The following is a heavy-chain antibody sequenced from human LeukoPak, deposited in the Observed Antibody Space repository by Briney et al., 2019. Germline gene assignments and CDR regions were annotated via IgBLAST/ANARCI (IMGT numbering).Heavy chain of an antibody. J-gene: IGHJ5*02. V-gene: IGHV1-46*01. CDR3: ARERQGNLAGGNWFDP. D-gene: IGHD6-19*01. Sequence: EASVKVSCKASGYTFTSYYMHWVRQAPGQGLEWMGIINPSGGSTSYAQKFQGRVTMTRDTSTSTVYMELSSLRSEDTAVYYCARERQGNLAGGNWFDPWGQGTLVTVSS. CDR2: INPSGGST. CDR1: GYTFTSYY.